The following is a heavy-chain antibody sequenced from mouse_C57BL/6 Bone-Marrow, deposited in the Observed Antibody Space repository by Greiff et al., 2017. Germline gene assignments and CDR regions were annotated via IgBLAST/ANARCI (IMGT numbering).Heavy chain of an antibody. J-gene: IGHJ2*01. D-gene: IGHD4-1*01. V-gene: IGHV1-9*01. CDR3: ASPDWDAMN. Sequence: QVQLQQSGAELMKPGASVKLSCKATGYTFTGYWIEWVKQRPGHGLEWIGEILPGSGSTNYTEKFKGKATFTADTSSNTAYMQLSSLTTEDSAIYYCASPDWDAMNWDQGTTHTVSS. CDR2: ILPGSGST. CDR1: GYTFTGYW.